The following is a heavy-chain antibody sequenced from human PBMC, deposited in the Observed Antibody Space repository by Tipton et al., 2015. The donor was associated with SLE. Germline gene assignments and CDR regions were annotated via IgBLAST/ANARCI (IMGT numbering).Heavy chain of an antibody. V-gene: IGHV4-39*07. CDR2: INHSGNT. Sequence: TLSLTCTLSGGSISSSSYYWGWIRQPPGKGLEWIGEINHSGNTNYSPSLKSRVIMSVDTSKNQFSLRLDSLTAADTAIYYCVRSSGYYIDFWGQGTLVTVSS. CDR1: GGSISSSSYY. J-gene: IGHJ4*02. CDR3: VRSSGYYIDF. D-gene: IGHD3-3*01.